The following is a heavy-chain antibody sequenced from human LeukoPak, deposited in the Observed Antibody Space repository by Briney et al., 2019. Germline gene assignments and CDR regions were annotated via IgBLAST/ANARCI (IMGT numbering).Heavy chain of an antibody. D-gene: IGHD3-3*01. CDR3: ARERRYYDFWDYFDY. CDR2: ISYDGSNK. Sequence: PGGSLRLPCAASGFTFSSYAMHWVRQAPGKGLEWVAVISYDGSNKYYADSVKGRFTISRDNSKNTLYLQMNSLRAEDTAVYYCARERRYYDFWDYFDYWGQGTLVTVSS. J-gene: IGHJ4*02. CDR1: GFTFSSYA. V-gene: IGHV3-30-3*01.